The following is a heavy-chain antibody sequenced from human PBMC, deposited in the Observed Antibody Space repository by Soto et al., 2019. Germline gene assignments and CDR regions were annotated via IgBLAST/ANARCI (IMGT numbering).Heavy chain of an antibody. D-gene: IGHD2-15*01. V-gene: IGHV4-34*01. J-gene: IGHJ4*02. CDR1: GGSFSGYY. CDR2: INHSGST. CDR3: GRGRVVGTTSDFDY. Sequence: PSETLSLTCAFYGGSFSGYYWTWIRQPPGKGLEWIGEINHSGSTNYKPSLESRITISVDASKNQFSLKLSSVTAADTAVYYCGRGRVVGTTSDFDYWGQGTLVTVSS.